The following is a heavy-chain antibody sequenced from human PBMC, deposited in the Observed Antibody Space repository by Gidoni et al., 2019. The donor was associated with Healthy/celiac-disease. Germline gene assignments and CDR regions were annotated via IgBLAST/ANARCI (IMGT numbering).Heavy chain of an antibody. CDR1: GFTVSSNY. Sequence: EVQLVESGGGLIQPGGSLRLSCAASGFTVSSNYMSWVRQAPGKGLEWVSVIYSGGSTYYADSVKGRFTISRDNSKNTLYLQMNSLRAEDTAVYYCAVLRDGYNLDAFDIWGQGTMVTVSS. CDR3: AVLRDGYNLDAFDI. J-gene: IGHJ3*02. V-gene: IGHV3-53*01. D-gene: IGHD5-12*01. CDR2: IYSGGST.